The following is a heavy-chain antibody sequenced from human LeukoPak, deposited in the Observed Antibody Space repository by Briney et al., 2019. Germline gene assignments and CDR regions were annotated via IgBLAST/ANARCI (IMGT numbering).Heavy chain of an antibody. CDR1: GYTFRNYW. CDR2: IKEDGREK. CDR3: ASGRQLGY. Sequence: GGSLSLSCAASGYTFRNYWMSWVRQAPGKGLGWVANIKEDGREKYYVDSVKGRFTISRDNARNSLYLQMNSLRAEDTAVYYCASGRQLGYWGQGTLVTVSS. D-gene: IGHD6-13*01. V-gene: IGHV3-7*01. J-gene: IGHJ4*02.